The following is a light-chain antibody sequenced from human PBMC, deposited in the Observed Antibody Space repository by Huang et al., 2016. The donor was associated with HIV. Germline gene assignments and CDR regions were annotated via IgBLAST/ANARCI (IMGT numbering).Light chain of an antibody. J-gene: IGKJ4*01. V-gene: IGKV3-11*01. CDR3: HQRSSWPLT. Sequence: DIVLTQSPATLSSSPGESVTLSCRASQSINNNLAWYQQKPGQAPRLLIYDAYNRAAGVPARFSGSGSGTDFTLTIGSLEPEDFAVYYCHQRSSWPLTFGGGTRVEIK. CDR1: QSINNN. CDR2: DAY.